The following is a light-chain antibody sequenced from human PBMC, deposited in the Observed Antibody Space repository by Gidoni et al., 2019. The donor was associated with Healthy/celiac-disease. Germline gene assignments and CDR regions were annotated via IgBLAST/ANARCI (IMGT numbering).Light chain of an antibody. CDR3: QQRSNWPPRVT. CDR1: QSVSSY. V-gene: IGKV3-11*01. J-gene: IGKJ5*01. Sequence: EIVLTQSPATLSLSPGERATLSCRASQSVSSYLAWYQQKPGQAPRLLIYDASNRATGIPARFRGSGSGTDFTLTSSSLEPEDFAVYYCQQRSNWPPRVTFGQGTRLEIK. CDR2: DAS.